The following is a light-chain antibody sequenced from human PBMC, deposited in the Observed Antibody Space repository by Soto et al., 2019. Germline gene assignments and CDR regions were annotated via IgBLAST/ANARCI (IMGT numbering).Light chain of an antibody. CDR2: DTN. J-gene: IGLJ2*01. V-gene: IGLV7-43*01. CDR1: TGAVTSAYY. CDR3: LLYYDGARV. Sequence: QAVVTQEPSLTVSPGGPVTLTCASSTGAVTSAYYPNWFQQIPGQAPRALIYDTNNKHSWTPARFSGSLLGGKAALTLSRVQPEDEAEYYCLLYYDGARVVGGGTKRTVL.